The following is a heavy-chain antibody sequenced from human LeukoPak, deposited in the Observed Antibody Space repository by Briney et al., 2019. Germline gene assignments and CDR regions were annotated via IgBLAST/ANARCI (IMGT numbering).Heavy chain of an antibody. D-gene: IGHD2-8*01. J-gene: IGHJ3*02. CDR2: IYPGDSDT. CDR3: ARVDSGVTEALNI. Sequence: GESLKISCKGSGYSFTNYWIGWVRQMPGKGLEWMGIIYPGDSDTRYSPSFRGQVTISADKSISTACLQWNSLKASDTAMYYCARVDSGVTEALNIWGQGTMVTVSS. CDR1: GYSFTNYW. V-gene: IGHV5-51*01.